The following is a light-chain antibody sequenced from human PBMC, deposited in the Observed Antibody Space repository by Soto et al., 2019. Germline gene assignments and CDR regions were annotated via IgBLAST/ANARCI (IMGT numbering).Light chain of an antibody. CDR2: DAS. CDR3: QQRTNWPPWT. V-gene: IGKV3-11*01. Sequence: EIVLTQSPATLSLSPGQRATLSCRASQSIGLSLAWYQHKPGQAPRLLIYDASTRASGIPARFSGSGSGTDFTLTISSLEPGDFAVYYCQQRTNWPPWTFGQGTKVEIK. J-gene: IGKJ1*01. CDR1: QSIGLS.